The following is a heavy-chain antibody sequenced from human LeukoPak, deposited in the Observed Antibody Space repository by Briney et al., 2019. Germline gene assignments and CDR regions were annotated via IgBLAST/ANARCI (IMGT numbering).Heavy chain of an antibody. Sequence: GGSLRLSCAASGFTFDDYAMPWVRHAPGKGLEWVSGISWNSGSIGYADSVKGRFTISRDNAKNSLYLQMNSLRAEDTALYYCAKDPYYDSSGYFDYWGQGTLVTVSS. CDR3: AKDPYYDSSGYFDY. CDR2: ISWNSGSI. D-gene: IGHD3-22*01. J-gene: IGHJ4*02. V-gene: IGHV3-9*01. CDR1: GFTFDDYA.